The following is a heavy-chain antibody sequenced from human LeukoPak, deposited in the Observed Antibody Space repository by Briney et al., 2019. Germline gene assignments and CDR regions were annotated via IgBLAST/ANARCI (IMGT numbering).Heavy chain of an antibody. V-gene: IGHV3-33*01. Sequence: GGSLRLSCAASGFTFSSYGMHWVRQAPGKGLEWLAVIWYDGSNKYYADSVKGRFTISRDNSKNTLYLQMNSLRAEDTPVYYCARALVAHDAFDIWGKETMVTAS. CDR2: IWYDGSNK. CDR3: ARALVAHDAFDI. D-gene: IGHD2-15*01. CDR1: GFTFSSYG. J-gene: IGHJ3*02.